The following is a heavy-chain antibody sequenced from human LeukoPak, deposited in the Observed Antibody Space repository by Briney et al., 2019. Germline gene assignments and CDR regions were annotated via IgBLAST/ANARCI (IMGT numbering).Heavy chain of an antibody. J-gene: IGHJ4*02. D-gene: IGHD3-22*01. CDR1: GFTVSSNY. CDR2: IYSGGST. V-gene: IGHV3-53*01. Sequence: GGSLRLSCAASGFTVSSNYMSWVRQAPGKGLEWVSVIYSGGSTYYADSVKGRFTISRDNAKNTLYLQMNSLRAEDTAVYYCARAGRSSSGYYTSFDYWGQGTLVTVSS. CDR3: ARAGRSSSGYYTSFDY.